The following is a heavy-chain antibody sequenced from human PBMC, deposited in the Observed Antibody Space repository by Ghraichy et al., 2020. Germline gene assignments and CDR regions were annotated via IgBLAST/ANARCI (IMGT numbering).Heavy chain of an antibody. Sequence: GGSLRLSCVASEISFSNYWMSWVRQAPGKGLEWVANIKPDGSEKYYVDSVKGRFTISRDNVKNSLYLQMNSLRAEDTAVYYCVRDPNRGRTYWGQGTLVTVSS. CDR3: VRDPNRGRTY. J-gene: IGHJ4*02. D-gene: IGHD2/OR15-2a*01. CDR2: IKPDGSEK. V-gene: IGHV3-7*01. CDR1: EISFSNYW.